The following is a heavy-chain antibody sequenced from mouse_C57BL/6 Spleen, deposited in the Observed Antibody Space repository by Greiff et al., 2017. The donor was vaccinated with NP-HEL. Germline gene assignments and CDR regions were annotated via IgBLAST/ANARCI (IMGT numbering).Heavy chain of an antibody. CDR1: GYTFTSYW. CDR2: IYPGSGST. Sequence: QVHVKQPGAELVKPGASVKMSCKASGYTFTSYWITWVKQRPGQGLEWIGDIYPGSGSTNYNEKFKSKATLTVDTSSSTAYMQLSSLTSEDSAVYYCARDTTVVAPIDYWGQGTTLTVSS. J-gene: IGHJ2*01. CDR3: ARDTTVVAPIDY. D-gene: IGHD1-1*01. V-gene: IGHV1-55*01.